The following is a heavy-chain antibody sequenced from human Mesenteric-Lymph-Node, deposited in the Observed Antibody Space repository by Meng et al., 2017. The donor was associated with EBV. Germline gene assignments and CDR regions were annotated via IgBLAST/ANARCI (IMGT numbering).Heavy chain of an antibody. CDR1: GGSFSGFY. V-gene: IGHV4-34*02. D-gene: IGHD3-10*01. J-gene: IGHJ4*02. CDR3: GGGYISGVPDFDY. Sequence: QMLLLPWAAGLLNPSETLSLTCAVSGGSFSGFYWSWIRQSPGKGLEWIGEINHRRDTNYHPSLKSRVTISLDASKNQFSLKLTSVTAADTAVYYCGGGYISGVPDFDYWGQGTLVTVSS. CDR2: INHRRDT.